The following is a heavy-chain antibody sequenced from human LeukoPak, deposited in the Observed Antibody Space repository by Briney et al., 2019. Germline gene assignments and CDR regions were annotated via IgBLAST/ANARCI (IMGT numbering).Heavy chain of an antibody. D-gene: IGHD3-3*01. J-gene: IGHJ4*02. CDR3: AKARGFWSVDFDY. CDR2: ISYDGSNK. V-gene: IGHV3-30*18. Sequence: PGRSLRLSCAASGFTFSSYGMHWVRQAPGKGLEWVAVISYDGSNKYYADSVKGRFTISRDNSKNTLYLQMNSLRAEDTAVYYCAKARGFWSVDFDYWGQGTLVTVSS. CDR1: GFTFSSYG.